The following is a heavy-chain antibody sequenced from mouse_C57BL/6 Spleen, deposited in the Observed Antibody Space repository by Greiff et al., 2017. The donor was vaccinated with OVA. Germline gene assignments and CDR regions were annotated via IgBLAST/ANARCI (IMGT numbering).Heavy chain of an antibody. V-gene: IGHV5-4*01. Sequence: EVQGVESGGGLVKPGGSLKLSCAASGFTFSSYAMSWVRQTPEKRLEWVATISDGGSYTYYPDNVKGRFTISRDNAKNNLYLQMSHLKSEDTAMYYCAREDYSKWYFDVWGTGTTVTVSS. D-gene: IGHD2-5*01. J-gene: IGHJ1*03. CDR1: GFTFSSYA. CDR3: AREDYSKWYFDV. CDR2: ISDGGSYT.